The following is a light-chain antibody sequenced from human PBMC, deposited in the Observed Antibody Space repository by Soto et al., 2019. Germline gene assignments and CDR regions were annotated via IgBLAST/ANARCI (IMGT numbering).Light chain of an antibody. Sequence: DIQMTQSPSSLSASVGDRVTITCRASQSISSYLNWYQQKPGKAPKLLIYAASSLQSGVPSRFSGSGSGTDFTLTISSLQPEDFATCDCHQSYSNRLTFGGGTKVEIK. CDR3: HQSYSNRLT. CDR1: QSISSY. CDR2: AAS. V-gene: IGKV1-39*01. J-gene: IGKJ4*01.